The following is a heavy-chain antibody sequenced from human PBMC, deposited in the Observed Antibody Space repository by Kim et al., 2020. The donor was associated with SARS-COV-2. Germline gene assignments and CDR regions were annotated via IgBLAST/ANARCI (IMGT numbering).Heavy chain of an antibody. J-gene: IGHJ4*02. CDR2: INTNTGNP. CDR3: ARPETPYDFWSGYYGMVGSLNYFDY. CDR1: GYTFTSYA. D-gene: IGHD3-3*01. V-gene: IGHV7-4-1*02. Sequence: ASVKVSCKASGYTFTSYAMNWVRQAPGQGLEWMGWINTNTGNPTYAQGFTGRFVFSLDTSVSTAYLQISSLKAEDTAVYYCARPETPYDFWSGYYGMVGSLNYFDYWGQGTLVTVSS.